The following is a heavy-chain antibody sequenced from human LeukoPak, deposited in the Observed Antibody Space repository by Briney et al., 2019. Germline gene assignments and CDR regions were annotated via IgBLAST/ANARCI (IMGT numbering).Heavy chain of an antibody. CDR1: GFTFSSYS. Sequence: PGESLRLSCAASGFTFSSYSMNWVRQAPGKGLEWVSSISSSSSYIYYADSVKGRFTISRDNDKNSLYLQMNSLRPEDTAVYYCAREIFGSGSYPDFWGQGTRVTVSS. D-gene: IGHD3-10*01. J-gene: IGHJ4*02. V-gene: IGHV3-21*01. CDR2: ISSSSSYI. CDR3: AREIFGSGSYPDF.